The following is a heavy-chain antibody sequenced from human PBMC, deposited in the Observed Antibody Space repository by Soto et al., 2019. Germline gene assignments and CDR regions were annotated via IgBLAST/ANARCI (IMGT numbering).Heavy chain of an antibody. CDR3: AKALDNHDSHRFDY. CDR2: ISGSGGST. Sequence: GGSLRLSCAASGFTFSSYAMSWVRQAPGKGLEWVSAISGSGGSTYYADSVKGRFTISRDNSKNTLYLQMSSLRAEDTAVYYCAKALDNHDSHRFDYWGQGTLVTVSS. V-gene: IGHV3-23*01. J-gene: IGHJ4*02. CDR1: GFTFSSYA. D-gene: IGHD2-21*02.